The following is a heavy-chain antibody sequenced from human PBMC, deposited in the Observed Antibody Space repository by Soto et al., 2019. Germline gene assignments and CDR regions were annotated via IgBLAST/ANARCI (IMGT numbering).Heavy chain of an antibody. Sequence: GGSLRLSCTASGFTFSRHWMYWVRQTPGKGLVWVSRIDGDGTTTTYADSVKGRFTISRDNAKNTLYLQMNSLRAEDTAIYFWARAGLIISRSYYLDSWGQGALVTVSS. CDR2: IDGDGTTT. CDR1: GFTFSRHW. CDR3: ARAGLIISRSYYLDS. J-gene: IGHJ4*02. D-gene: IGHD3-16*02. V-gene: IGHV3-74*01.